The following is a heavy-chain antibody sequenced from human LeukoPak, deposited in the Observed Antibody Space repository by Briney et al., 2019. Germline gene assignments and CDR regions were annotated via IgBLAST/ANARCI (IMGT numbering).Heavy chain of an antibody. CDR3: AREGAHDAFDI. J-gene: IGHJ3*02. D-gene: IGHD4/OR15-4a*01. V-gene: IGHV4-59*01. Sequence: NPSETLSLTCTVSGGSISSYYWSWIRQPPGKGLEWIGFFYSSGSTNYNPSLKSRVTISVDTSKNQFSLKLSSVTAADTAVYYCAREGAHDAFDIWGQGTMVTVSS. CDR2: FYSSGST. CDR1: GGSISSYY.